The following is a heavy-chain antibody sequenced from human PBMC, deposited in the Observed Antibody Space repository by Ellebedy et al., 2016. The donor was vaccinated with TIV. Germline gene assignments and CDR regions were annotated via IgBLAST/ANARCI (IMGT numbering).Heavy chain of an antibody. Sequence: GESLKISCAASGFTFSSYSMNWVRQAPGKGLEWVSSISSSSSYIYYADSVKGRFTISRDNAKNSLYLQMNSLRAEDTAVYYCARGGPPRSNWLDPWGQGTLVTVSS. CDR3: ARGGPPRSNWLDP. CDR1: GFTFSSYS. V-gene: IGHV3-21*04. J-gene: IGHJ5*02. CDR2: ISSSSSYI.